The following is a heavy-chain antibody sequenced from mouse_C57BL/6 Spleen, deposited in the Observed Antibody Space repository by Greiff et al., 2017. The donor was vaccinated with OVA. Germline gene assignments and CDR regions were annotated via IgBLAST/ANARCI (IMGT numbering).Heavy chain of an antibody. CDR2: IYPGDGDT. Sequence: VQLQQSGPELVKPGASVKISCKASGYAFSSSWMNWVKQRPGKGLEWIGRIYPGDGDTNYNGKFKGKATLTADKSSSTAYMQLSSLTSEDSAVYFCAREEIITTVVSWGQGTTLTVSS. J-gene: IGHJ2*01. D-gene: IGHD1-1*01. CDR1: GYAFSSSW. V-gene: IGHV1-82*01. CDR3: AREEIITTVVS.